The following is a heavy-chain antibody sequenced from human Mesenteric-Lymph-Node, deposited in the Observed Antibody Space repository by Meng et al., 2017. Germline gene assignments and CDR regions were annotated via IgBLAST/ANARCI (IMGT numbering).Heavy chain of an antibody. Sequence: ASVKVSCKASGYTFTGYYMHWVRQAPGQGLEWMGRINPNSGGTNYAQKFQGRVTMTRDTSISTAYMELSRLRSDDTAVYYCARDLRLPADCSSTSCYVGWFYYYYGMDVWGQGTTVTVSS. CDR1: GYTFTGYY. CDR2: INPNSGGT. D-gene: IGHD2-2*01. V-gene: IGHV1-2*06. J-gene: IGHJ6*02. CDR3: ARDLRLPADCSSTSCYVGWFYYYYGMDV.